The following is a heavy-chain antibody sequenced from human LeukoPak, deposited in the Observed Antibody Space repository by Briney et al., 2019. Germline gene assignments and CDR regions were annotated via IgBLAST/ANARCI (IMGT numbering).Heavy chain of an antibody. CDR3: ARAPYSSSSGWFDP. CDR2: ISSSSSTI. D-gene: IGHD6-6*01. J-gene: IGHJ5*02. V-gene: IGHV3-48*04. Sequence: PGGSLRLSCAASGFTFSSYSMNWVRQAPGKGLEWVSYISSSSSTIYYADSVKGRFTISRDNAKNSLYLQMNSLRAEDTAVYYCARAPYSSSSGWFDPWGQGTLVTVSS. CDR1: GFTFSSYS.